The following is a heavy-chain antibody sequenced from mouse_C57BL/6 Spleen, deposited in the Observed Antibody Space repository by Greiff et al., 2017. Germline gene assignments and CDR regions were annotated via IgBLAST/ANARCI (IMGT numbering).Heavy chain of an antibody. CDR3: ARGTTVVATDWFAY. CDR1: GYTFTSYW. CDR2: IYPGSGST. Sequence: QVQLQQSGAELVKPGASVKMSCKASGYTFTSYWITWVKQRPGQGLEWIGDIYPGSGSTNYNEKFKSKATLTVDTSSSTAYMQLSSLTSEDSAVYYCARGTTVVATDWFAYWGQGTLVTVSA. D-gene: IGHD1-1*01. J-gene: IGHJ3*01. V-gene: IGHV1-55*01.